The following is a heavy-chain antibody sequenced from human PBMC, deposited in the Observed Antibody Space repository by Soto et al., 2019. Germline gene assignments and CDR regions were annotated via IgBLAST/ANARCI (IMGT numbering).Heavy chain of an antibody. CDR3: ARPQFGLGGYYYYGMDV. CDR1: CGSFSGYY. V-gene: IGHV4-34*01. Sequence: SDTLSLTCAVYCGSFSGYYWSWIRQPPGKGLEWIGNIYYSGNTYYNPSLKSRLIISIDTSKNQFSLKLSSVTAADTAVYYCARPQFGLGGYYYYGMDVWGQGTTVTVSS. J-gene: IGHJ6*02. CDR2: IYYSGNT. D-gene: IGHD3-16*01.